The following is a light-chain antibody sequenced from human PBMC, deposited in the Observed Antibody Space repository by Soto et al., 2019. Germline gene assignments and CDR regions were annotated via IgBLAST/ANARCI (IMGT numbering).Light chain of an antibody. J-gene: IGKJ1*01. CDR1: QSHLHRNGYNY. Sequence: DIVMTQSPLSLPVTPGEPASISCRSSQSHLHRNGYNYLDWYLQKPGQSPQLLIYLGSNRSSGVPDRFSGSGSGTDFTLKISRVEAEDVGVYYCMQPLQTPRTFGQGTKVEIK. CDR3: MQPLQTPRT. CDR2: LGS. V-gene: IGKV2-28*01.